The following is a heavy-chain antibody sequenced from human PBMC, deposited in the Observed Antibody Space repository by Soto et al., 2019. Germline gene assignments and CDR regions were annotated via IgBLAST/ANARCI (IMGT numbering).Heavy chain of an antibody. CDR1: GFTFSSYW. CDR2: INQDESQK. CDR3: TREEGWFDP. J-gene: IGHJ5*02. Sequence: PGGSLRLSCAASGFTFSSYWMSWVRQAPGKGLGWVANINQDESQKYYVDSVKGRFTVSRDNVENSLFLHMSRLRAEDTAVYYCTREEGWFDPWGQGILVTVSS. V-gene: IGHV3-7*01.